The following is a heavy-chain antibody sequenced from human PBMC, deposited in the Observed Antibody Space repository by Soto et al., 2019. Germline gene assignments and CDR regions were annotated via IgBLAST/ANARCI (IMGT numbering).Heavy chain of an antibody. CDR2: MNPNSGST. Sequence: ASVKVSCKASGYTFTSYDINWVRQATGQGLEWMGWMNPNSGSTGYAQKFQGRVTMTRNTSISTAYMELSSLRSEDTAVYYCARFGMTTVSRRGYYYYYGMDVWGQGTTVTVSS. V-gene: IGHV1-8*01. CDR1: GYTFTSYD. D-gene: IGHD4-17*01. J-gene: IGHJ6*02. CDR3: ARFGMTTVSRRGYYYYYGMDV.